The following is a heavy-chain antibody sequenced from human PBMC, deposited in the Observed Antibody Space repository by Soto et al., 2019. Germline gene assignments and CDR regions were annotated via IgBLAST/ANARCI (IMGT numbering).Heavy chain of an antibody. V-gene: IGHV1-8*01. CDR1: GYTFTSYD. CDR2: MNPNSGNT. J-gene: IGHJ5*02. Sequence: QVQLVQSGAEVKKPGASVKVSCKASGYTFTSYDINWVRRATGQGLEWMGWMNPNSGNTGYAQKFQGRVTMTRNTSISTAYMELSSLRSEDTAVYYCARGRGSGSYYNGNWFDPWGQGTLVTVSS. CDR3: ARGRGSGSYYNGNWFDP. D-gene: IGHD3-10*01.